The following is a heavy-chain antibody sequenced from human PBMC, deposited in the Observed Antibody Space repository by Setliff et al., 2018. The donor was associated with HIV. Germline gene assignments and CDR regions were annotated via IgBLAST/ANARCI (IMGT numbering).Heavy chain of an antibody. J-gene: IGHJ4*02. CDR2: IYYSGTT. CDR3: ASRDTELGDY. Sequence: TSETLSLTCTVSGDSINSGGYYWSWIRQRPGKGLEWIGNIYYSGTTYYNPSLKSRVTISVDTSMNQFSLRLSSVTAADTAFYYCASRDTELGDYWGQGTLVTVSS. V-gene: IGHV4-31*03. CDR1: GDSINSGGYY. D-gene: IGHD5-18*01.